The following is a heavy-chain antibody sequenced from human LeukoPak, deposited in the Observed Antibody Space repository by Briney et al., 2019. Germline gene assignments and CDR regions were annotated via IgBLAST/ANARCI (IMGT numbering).Heavy chain of an antibody. D-gene: IGHD5-12*01. CDR3: AKELMPVATIGSYYFDY. Sequence: PGGSLRLSCAASGFTFSSCAMSWVRQAPGKGLEWVSAISGSGGSTYYADSVKGRFTISRDNSKNTLYLQMNSLRAEDTAVYYCAKELMPVATIGSYYFDYWGQGTLVTVSS. CDR2: ISGSGGST. CDR1: GFTFSSCA. V-gene: IGHV3-23*01. J-gene: IGHJ4*02.